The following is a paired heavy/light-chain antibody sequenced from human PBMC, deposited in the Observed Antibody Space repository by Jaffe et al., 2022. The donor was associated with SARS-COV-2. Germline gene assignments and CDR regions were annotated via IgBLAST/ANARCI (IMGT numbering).Light chain of an antibody. J-gene: IGKJ4*01. CDR1: QSISSY. Sequence: DIQMTQSPSSLSASVGDRVTITCRASQSISSYLNWYQQKPGKAPKLLIYAASSLQSGVPSRFSGSGSGTDFTLTISSLQPEDFATYYCQQSYSTRALTFGGGTKVEIK. CDR2: AAS. V-gene: IGKV1-39*01. CDR3: QQSYSTRALT.
Heavy chain of an antibody. J-gene: IGHJ3*02. Sequence: EVQLLESGGGLVQPGGSLRLSCAASGFTFSSYAMSWVRQAPGKGLEWVSAISGSGGSTYYADSVKGRFTISRDNSKNTLYLQMNSLRAEDTAVYYCAKDKGTITMIVVGVNPPWDGPAFDIWGQGTMVTVSS. D-gene: IGHD3-22*01. CDR1: GFTFSSYA. CDR2: ISGSGGST. V-gene: IGHV3-23*01. CDR3: AKDKGTITMIVVGVNPPWDGPAFDI.